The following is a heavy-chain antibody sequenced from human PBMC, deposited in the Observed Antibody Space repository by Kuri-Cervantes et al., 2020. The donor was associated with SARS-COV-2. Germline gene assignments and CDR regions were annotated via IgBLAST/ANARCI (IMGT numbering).Heavy chain of an antibody. CDR3: ARYFGVITVDY. CDR2: IKHDGSER. J-gene: IGHJ4*02. D-gene: IGHD3-3*01. Sequence: GGSLRLSCAASGFTFSSYWMSWVRQTPGKGLEWVANIKHDGSERFYVDSVKGRFTISRDNAKNSLYLQMNSLRVEDTAVYYCARYFGVITVDYWGRGTLVTVSS. V-gene: IGHV3-7*01. CDR1: GFTFSSYW.